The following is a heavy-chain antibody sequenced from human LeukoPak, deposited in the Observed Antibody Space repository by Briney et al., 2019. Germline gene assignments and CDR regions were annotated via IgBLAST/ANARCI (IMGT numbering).Heavy chain of an antibody. D-gene: IGHD6-6*01. CDR2: INHSGST. CDR3: ARHGRAALNY. V-gene: IGHV4-34*01. J-gene: IGHJ4*02. CDR1: GGSFSGYY. Sequence: SETLSLTCAVYGGSFSGYYWSWIRQPPGRGLEWIGEINHSGSTNYNPSLKSRVTISVDTSKNQFSLKLSSVTAADTAVYYCARHGRAALNYWGQGTLVTVSS.